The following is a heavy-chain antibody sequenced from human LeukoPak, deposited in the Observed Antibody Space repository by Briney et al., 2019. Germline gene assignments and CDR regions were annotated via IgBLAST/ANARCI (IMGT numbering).Heavy chain of an antibody. J-gene: IGHJ4*02. CDR1: GGSIISSSYY. CDR3: ARAPGDFWSGDLRGYFDY. D-gene: IGHD3-3*01. V-gene: IGHV4-61*01. CDR2: IYYSGST. Sequence: SETLSLTCTVSGGSIISSSYYWSWIRQPPGKGLEWIGYIYYSGSTNYNPSLKSRVTISVDTSKNQFSLKLSSVTAADTAVYYCARAPGDFWSGDLRGYFDYWGQGTLVTVSS.